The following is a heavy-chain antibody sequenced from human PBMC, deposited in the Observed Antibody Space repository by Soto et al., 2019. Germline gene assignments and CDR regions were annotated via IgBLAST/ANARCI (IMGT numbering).Heavy chain of an antibody. Sequence: ASVKVSCKASGYTFTGYYMHWVRQAPGQGXEWMGWINPNSGGTNYAQKFQGRVTMTRDTSISTAYMELSRLRSDDTAVYYCARVEVFGLSGWFSGGYYYYGMDVWGQGTTVTVSS. V-gene: IGHV1-2*02. CDR2: INPNSGGT. J-gene: IGHJ6*02. CDR3: ARVEVFGLSGWFSGGYYYYGMDV. CDR1: GYTFTGYY. D-gene: IGHD6-19*01.